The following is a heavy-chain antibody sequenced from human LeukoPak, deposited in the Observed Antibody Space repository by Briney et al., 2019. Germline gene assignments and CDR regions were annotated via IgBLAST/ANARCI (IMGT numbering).Heavy chain of an antibody. CDR1: GGSFSGYY. J-gene: IGHJ5*02. Sequence: SETLSLTCAVYGGSFSGYYWSWIRQPPGKGLEWIGEINHSGSTNYSPSLRSRVTVSVHTSKNQLSLKLSSVTAADTAVYYCARRPQQNWFDPWGQGTLVTVSS. V-gene: IGHV4-34*01. CDR2: INHSGST. D-gene: IGHD6-13*01. CDR3: ARRPQQNWFDP.